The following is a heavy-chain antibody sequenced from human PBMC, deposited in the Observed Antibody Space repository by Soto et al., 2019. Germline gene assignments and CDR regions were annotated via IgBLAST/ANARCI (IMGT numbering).Heavy chain of an antibody. Sequence: SETLSLTCTVSGGSISSYYWSWIRQPPGKGLEWIGYVYYSGGTNYNPSLKSRLTISVDTSKNQFSLQLSSVTAADTAVYHCARAPRGGSFFYFDHWGQGTLVTVSS. CDR3: ARAPRGGSFFYFDH. CDR2: VYYSGGT. J-gene: IGHJ4*02. CDR1: GGSISSYY. D-gene: IGHD2-15*01. V-gene: IGHV4-59*01.